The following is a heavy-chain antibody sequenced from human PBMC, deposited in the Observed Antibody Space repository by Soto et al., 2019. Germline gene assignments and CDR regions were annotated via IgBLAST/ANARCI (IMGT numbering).Heavy chain of an antibody. CDR1: GFTFSSYA. J-gene: IGHJ3*02. D-gene: IGHD4-17*01. CDR2: ISYDGSNK. V-gene: IGHV3-30-3*01. Sequence: GGSLRLSCAASGFTFSSYAMHWVRQAPGKGLEWVAVISYDGSNKYYADSVKGRFTISRDNSKNTLYLQMNSLRAEDTAVYYCTNGDYASDAFDIWGQGTMVTVSS. CDR3: TNGDYASDAFDI.